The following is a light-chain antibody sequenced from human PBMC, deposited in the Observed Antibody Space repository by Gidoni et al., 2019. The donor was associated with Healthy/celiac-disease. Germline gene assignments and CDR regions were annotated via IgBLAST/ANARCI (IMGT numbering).Light chain of an antibody. J-gene: IGKJ1*01. CDR2: DAS. Sequence: DIQMTQSPSPLSASVGDRVTITCRASQSISSWLAWYQQKPGKAPKLLIYDASSLESGVPSRFGGSGSGTDFPLTISRLQPDDFATYYCQQYNSYSWTFGQGTKVEIK. CDR3: QQYNSYSWT. CDR1: QSISSW. V-gene: IGKV1-5*01.